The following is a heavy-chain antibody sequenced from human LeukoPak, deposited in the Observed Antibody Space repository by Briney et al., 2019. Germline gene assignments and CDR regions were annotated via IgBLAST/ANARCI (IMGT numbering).Heavy chain of an antibody. V-gene: IGHV3-15*01. CDR1: GFTFSNAW. CDR3: TTVGLPPNRYSSSWYLDY. D-gene: IGHD6-13*01. J-gene: IGHJ4*02. Sequence: GGSLRLSCAASGFTFSNAWMSWVRQAPGKGLEWVGRIKSKTDGGTTDYAAPVKGRFTISRDDSKNTLYLQMNSLKTEDTAVYYCTTVGLPPNRYSSSWYLDYWGQGTLVTVSS. CDR2: IKSKTDGGTT.